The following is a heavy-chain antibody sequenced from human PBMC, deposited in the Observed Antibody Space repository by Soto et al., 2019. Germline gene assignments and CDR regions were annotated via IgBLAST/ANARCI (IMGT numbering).Heavy chain of an antibody. J-gene: IGHJ4*02. CDR3: ARGGQYYYDSGADFDY. V-gene: IGHV1-69*13. Sequence: ASVKVSCKASGGTFSSYAISWVRQAPGQGLEWMGGIIPIFGTANYAQKFQGRVTITADESTSTAYMELSSLRSEDTAVYYCARGGQYYYDSGADFDYWGQGTLVTVSS. CDR1: GGTFSSYA. D-gene: IGHD3-22*01. CDR2: IIPIFGTA.